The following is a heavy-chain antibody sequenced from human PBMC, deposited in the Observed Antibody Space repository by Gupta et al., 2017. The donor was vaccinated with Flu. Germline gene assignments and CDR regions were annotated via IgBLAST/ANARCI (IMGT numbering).Heavy chain of an antibody. D-gene: IGHD2-21*01. V-gene: IGHV1-69*01. CDR3: ARCGEEAGRAGDMGYFQN. Sequence: EQSGAEVKKPGSSVKLSCKVPADSFITYAISWVRPAPGQGHERIGGVIPVFHSSNYAQQFHGRTTISADHSTNTSYLELSDLRLEDTAIYFCARCGEEAGRAGDMGYFQNWGQGSLVSVSA. J-gene: IGHJ1*01. CDR1: ADSFITYA. CDR2: VIPVFHSS.